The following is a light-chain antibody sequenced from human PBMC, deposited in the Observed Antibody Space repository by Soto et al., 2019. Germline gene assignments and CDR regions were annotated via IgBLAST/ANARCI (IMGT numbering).Light chain of an antibody. CDR1: QSVSSGH. J-gene: IGKJ1*01. CDR2: GAS. Sequence: DIVLTQSPGTLSLSPGERASLSCRASQSVSSGHLAWYQQKPGQAPRLLIYGASSRATGIPNRFSGSGSGTDFTLTISSLQSEDFAVYYCQQYNNWPWTFGQGTKVDI. CDR3: QQYNNWPWT. V-gene: IGKV3-20*01.